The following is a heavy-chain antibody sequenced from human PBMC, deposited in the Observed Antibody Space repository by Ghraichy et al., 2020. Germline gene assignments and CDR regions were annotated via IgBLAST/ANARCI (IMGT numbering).Heavy chain of an antibody. J-gene: IGHJ6*02. D-gene: IGHD6-19*01. CDR3: AREEVDAVAGTSGPYYYYGMDV. V-gene: IGHV1-69*13. CDR2: IIPIFGTA. Sequence: SVKVSCKASGSTFSSYAISWVRQAPGQGLEWMGGIIPIFGTANYAQKFQGRVTITADESTSTAYMELSSLRSEDTAVYYCAREEVDAVAGTSGPYYYYGMDVWGQGTTVTVSS. CDR1: GSTFSSYA.